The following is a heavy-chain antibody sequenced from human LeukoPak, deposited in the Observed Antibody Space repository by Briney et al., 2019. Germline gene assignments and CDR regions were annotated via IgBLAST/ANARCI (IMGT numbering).Heavy chain of an antibody. CDR3: ARGGDFWSGYSRRYYYYYMDV. CDR1: GGSFSGYY. CDR2: INHSGST. J-gene: IGHJ6*03. D-gene: IGHD3-3*01. Sequence: PSETLSLTCAVYGGSFSGYYWSWIRQPPGKGPEWIGEINHSGSTNYNPSLKSRVTISVDTSKNQFSLKLSSVTAADTAVYYCARGGDFWSGYSRRYYYYYMDVWGKGTTVTVSS. V-gene: IGHV4-34*01.